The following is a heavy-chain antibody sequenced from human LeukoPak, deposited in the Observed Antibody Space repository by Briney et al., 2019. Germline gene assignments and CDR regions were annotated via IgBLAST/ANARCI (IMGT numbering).Heavy chain of an antibody. CDR2: IWYDGSNK. D-gene: IGHD3-9*01. J-gene: IGHJ4*02. V-gene: IGHV3-33*01. Sequence: GKSLRLPCAASGLTFSSYAMHWVRQAPGKRLEWVAIIWYDGSNKYYADSVKGRFTISRDNSKNTLYLQMNSLRAEDTAVYYCAIQTDILTAYYDYRGQGTLVTVSS. CDR1: GLTFSSYA. CDR3: AIQTDILTAYYDY.